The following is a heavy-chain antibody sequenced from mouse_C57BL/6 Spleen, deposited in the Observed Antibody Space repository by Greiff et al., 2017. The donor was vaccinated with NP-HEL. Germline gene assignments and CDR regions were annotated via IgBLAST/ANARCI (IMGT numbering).Heavy chain of an antibody. Sequence: VQLQESEPELVKPGASVKISCKASGYAFSSSWMNWVKQRPGKGLEWIGRIYPGDGDTNYNGKFKGKATLTADKSSSTAYMQLSSLTSEDSAVYFCARTRITAVVATDAMDYWGQGTSVTVSS. CDR2: IYPGDGDT. CDR1: GYAFSSSW. D-gene: IGHD1-1*01. CDR3: ARTRITAVVATDAMDY. V-gene: IGHV1-82*01. J-gene: IGHJ4*01.